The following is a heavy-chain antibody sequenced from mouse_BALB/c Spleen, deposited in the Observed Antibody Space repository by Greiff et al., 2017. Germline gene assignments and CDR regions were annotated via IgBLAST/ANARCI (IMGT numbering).Heavy chain of an antibody. CDR1: GFTFSSYT. CDR2: ISNGGGST. CDR3: ARGGYDGAYAMDY. Sequence: DVMLVESGGGLVQPGGSLKLSCAASGFTFSSYTMSWVRQTPEKRLEWVAYISNGGGSTYYPDTVKGRFTISRDNAKNTLYLQMSSLKSEDTAMYYCARGGYDGAYAMDYWGQGTSVTVSS. V-gene: IGHV5-12-2*01. D-gene: IGHD2-2*01. J-gene: IGHJ4*01.